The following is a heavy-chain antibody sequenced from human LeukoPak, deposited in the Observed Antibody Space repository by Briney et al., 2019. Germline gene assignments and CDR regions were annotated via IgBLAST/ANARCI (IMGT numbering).Heavy chain of an antibody. CDR2: ISGSGGST. V-gene: IGHV3-23*01. J-gene: IGHJ4*02. D-gene: IGHD3-10*01. CDR3: AKEYGSGSYETDY. CDR1: GFTFSNYW. Sequence: PGGSLRLSCAASGFTFSNYWMTWVRQAPGKGLEWVSAISGSGGSTYYADSVKGRFTISRDNSKNTLYLQMNSLRAEDTAVYYCAKEYGSGSYETDYWGQGTLVTVSS.